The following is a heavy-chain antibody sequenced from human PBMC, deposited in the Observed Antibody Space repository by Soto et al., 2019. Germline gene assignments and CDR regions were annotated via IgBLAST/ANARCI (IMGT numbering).Heavy chain of an antibody. CDR3: TRHTVDY. Sequence: EVQLVESGGGLVQPGGSLKLSCAASGFSFSDSAIHWVRQASGKGLEWVGRTRSKAHSYATAFAASVKGRFTISIDDSKNTVYLPMNSLKTEDTAVYYCTRHTVDYWGQGTLVTVSS. J-gene: IGHJ4*02. V-gene: IGHV3-73*02. D-gene: IGHD4-4*01. CDR2: TRSKAHSYAT. CDR1: GFSFSDSA.